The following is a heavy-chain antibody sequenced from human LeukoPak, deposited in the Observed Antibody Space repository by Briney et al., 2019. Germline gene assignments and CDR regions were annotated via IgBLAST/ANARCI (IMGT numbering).Heavy chain of an antibody. V-gene: IGHV3-23*01. CDR3: AREKAGTTRRGAYYYGMDV. CDR2: ISGSGGST. D-gene: IGHD1-1*01. Sequence: GGSLRLSCAASGFTFSGYAMSWVRQAPGKGLEWVSAISGSGGSTYYADSVKGRFTISRDNSKNTLYLQMNSLRAEDTAVYYCAREKAGTTRRGAYYYGMDVWGQGTTVTVSS. CDR1: GFTFSGYA. J-gene: IGHJ6*02.